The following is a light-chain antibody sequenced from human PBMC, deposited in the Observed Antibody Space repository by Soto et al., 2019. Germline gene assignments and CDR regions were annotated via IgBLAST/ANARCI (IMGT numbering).Light chain of an antibody. CDR1: QSVSNN. Sequence: EIVMTQSPATLSVSPGERATLSCRASQSVSNNLAWYQHNPGQAPRLLIYGASTRATGIPARFSGSGSGTDFTLTISSLQSEDFAVYYCQQYNNWPRGFGGGTKVDIK. CDR2: GAS. CDR3: QQYNNWPRG. V-gene: IGKV3-15*01. J-gene: IGKJ4*01.